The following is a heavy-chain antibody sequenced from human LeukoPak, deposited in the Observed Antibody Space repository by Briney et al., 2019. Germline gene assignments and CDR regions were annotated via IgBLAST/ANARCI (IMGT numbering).Heavy chain of an antibody. CDR1: GYSFTSYW. CDR2: IYPGDSDT. Sequence: GESLKISCKCSGYSFTSYWIGWVRQMPGKGLEWMGIIYPGDSDTRYSPSFQGQVSISAAQSISTAYLQWSSLEASDTAMYYCARHESCSGGRCYRYFDYWGQGTLVTVSS. CDR3: ARHESCSGGRCYRYFDY. D-gene: IGHD2-15*01. V-gene: IGHV5-51*01. J-gene: IGHJ4*03.